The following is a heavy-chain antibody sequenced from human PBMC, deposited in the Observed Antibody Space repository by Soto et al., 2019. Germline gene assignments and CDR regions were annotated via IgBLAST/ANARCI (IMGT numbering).Heavy chain of an antibody. CDR1: GGSFSGYY. V-gene: IGHV4-34*01. CDR2: INHSGST. J-gene: IGHJ4*02. D-gene: IGHD6-19*01. CDR3: ARGRQWLARYFDY. Sequence: QVQLQQWGAGLLKPSETLSLTCAVYGGSFSGYYWSWIRQPPGKGLEWIGEINHSGSTNYNPSLKSRVTISVDTSKNQFSLKLSSVTAADTAVYYCARGRQWLARYFDYWDQGTLVTVSS.